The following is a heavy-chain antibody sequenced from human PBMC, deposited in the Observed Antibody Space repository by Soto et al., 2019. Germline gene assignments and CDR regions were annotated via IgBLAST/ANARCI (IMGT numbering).Heavy chain of an antibody. CDR1: GGSISSYY. Sequence: SETLSLTCTASGGSISSYYWSWIRQPPGKGLEWIGYIYYSGSTNYNPSLKSRVTISVDTSKNHFSLKLSSVTAADTAVYYCARARFGTPYYYYYYMDVWGKRTTVTVSS. J-gene: IGHJ6*03. D-gene: IGHD3-10*01. CDR3: ARARFGTPYYYYYYMDV. V-gene: IGHV4-59*01. CDR2: IYYSGST.